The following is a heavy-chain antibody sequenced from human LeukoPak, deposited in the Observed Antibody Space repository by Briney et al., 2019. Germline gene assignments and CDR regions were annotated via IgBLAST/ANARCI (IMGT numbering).Heavy chain of an antibody. CDR1: GYTFTSYG. CDR2: ISAYNGNT. Sequence: ASVKVSCKASGYTFTSYGISWVRQAPGQGLEWMGWISAYNGNTNYAQKLQGRVTMTTDTSTSTAYMELRSLRSDDTAVYYCARGALTVVPAALANFDYWGQGTLVTVSS. V-gene: IGHV1-18*01. D-gene: IGHD2-2*01. CDR3: ARGALTVVPAALANFDY. J-gene: IGHJ4*02.